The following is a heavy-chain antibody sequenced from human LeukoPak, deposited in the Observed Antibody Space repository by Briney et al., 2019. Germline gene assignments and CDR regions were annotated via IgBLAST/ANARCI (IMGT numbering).Heavy chain of an antibody. CDR1: GGSISSGDYY. CDR2: IYYSGST. D-gene: IGHD3-3*01. J-gene: IGHJ5*02. V-gene: IGHV4-30-4*01. Sequence: SETLSLTCTVSGGSISSGDYYWSWIRQPPGKGLEWIGYIYYSGSTYYNPSLKSRVTISVDTSKNQFSLKLSSVTAADTAVYYCARDLRGTITHNWFDPWGQGTLVTVSS. CDR3: ARDLRGTITHNWFDP.